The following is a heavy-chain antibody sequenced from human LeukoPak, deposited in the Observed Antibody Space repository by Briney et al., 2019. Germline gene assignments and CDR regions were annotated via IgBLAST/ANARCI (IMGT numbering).Heavy chain of an antibody. D-gene: IGHD5-24*01. Sequence: GGSLRLSCAASGFTFSSYSMNWVRQAPGKGLEWVSSISSSSSYLYYADSVKGRFTISRDNAKNSLYLQMNSLRAEDTAVYYCARAAGEMATIRYWGQGTLVTVSS. CDR1: GFTFSSYS. J-gene: IGHJ4*02. CDR3: ARAAGEMATIRY. CDR2: ISSSSSYL. V-gene: IGHV3-21*01.